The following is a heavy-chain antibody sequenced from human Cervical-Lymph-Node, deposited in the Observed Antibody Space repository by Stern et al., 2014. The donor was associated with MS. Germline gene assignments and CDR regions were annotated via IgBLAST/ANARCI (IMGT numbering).Heavy chain of an antibody. J-gene: IGHJ4*02. Sequence: VQLLQSGPGLVKPSETLSLTCTVSGDAISAFYWSWIRQSPGKGLEWIGYVYDSGRTNYNPSLKSRVSISADTSKNQLSLRLNSVTAADTAVYFCARDPRRVFSSFDLWGQGTLVTVAS. D-gene: IGHD6-19*01. CDR2: VYDSGRT. CDR1: GDAISAFY. V-gene: IGHV4-59*01. CDR3: ARDPRRVFSSFDL.